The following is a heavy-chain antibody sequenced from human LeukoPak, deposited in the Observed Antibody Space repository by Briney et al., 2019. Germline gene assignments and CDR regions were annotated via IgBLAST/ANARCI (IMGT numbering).Heavy chain of an antibody. V-gene: IGHV3-30*03. CDR1: GFTFSSYG. D-gene: IGHD3-10*01. J-gene: IGHJ4*02. CDR3: ARDTSGDAVARTRFDY. CDR2: ISYDGSNK. Sequence: GGSLRLSCAASGFTFSSYGMHWVRQAPGKGLEWVAVISYDGSNKYYADSVKGRFTISRDNSKNTLYLQMNSLRAEDTAVYYCARDTSGDAVARTRFDYWGQGTLVTVSS.